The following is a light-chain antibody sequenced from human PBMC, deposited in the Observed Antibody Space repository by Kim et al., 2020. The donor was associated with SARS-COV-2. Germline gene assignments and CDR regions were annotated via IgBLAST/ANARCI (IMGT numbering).Light chain of an antibody. J-gene: IGKJ2*03. CDR1: QSISSW. Sequence: ASVGDRVTIACRASQSISSWLAWYQQKPGKAPQLLIYDASSLQSGVPSRFSGSGSGTEFTLTINSLQPDDSATYYCQQYNSYAPYSFGQGTKLEIK. V-gene: IGKV1-5*01. CDR3: QQYNSYAPYS. CDR2: DAS.